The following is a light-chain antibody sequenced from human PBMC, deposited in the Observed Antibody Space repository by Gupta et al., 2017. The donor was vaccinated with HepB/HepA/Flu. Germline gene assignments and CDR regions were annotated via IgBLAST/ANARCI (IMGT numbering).Light chain of an antibody. V-gene: IGKV1-17*01. CDR3: LQYNSYSLT. CDR1: QGIRNG. Sequence: EIQMTQSPSSLSASVEDRVTITCRASQGIRNGLGWYQQKPGKAPKRLIYAATSLESGVPSRCSGSGSGTEFTLTISSRQPEDVATYYCLQYNSYSLTFGQGTKVEIK. J-gene: IGKJ1*01. CDR2: AAT.